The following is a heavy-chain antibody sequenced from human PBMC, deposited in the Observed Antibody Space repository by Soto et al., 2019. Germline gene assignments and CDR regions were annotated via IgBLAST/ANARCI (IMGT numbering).Heavy chain of an antibody. CDR3: AKSPDFFWSSANCYTSYFDY. CDR2: ISHDGSDK. D-gene: IGHD2-2*02. J-gene: IGHJ4*02. V-gene: IGHV3-30*18. CDR1: GFPFGDFG. Sequence: PGGSLRLSCAASGFPFGDFGMHWLRQAPGKGLEWVAVISHDGSDKFYADSVKARFTISRDNSKNTLYLQMSGLRAEDMAVYYCAKSPDFFWSSANCYTSYFDYWSQGTLVTVSS.